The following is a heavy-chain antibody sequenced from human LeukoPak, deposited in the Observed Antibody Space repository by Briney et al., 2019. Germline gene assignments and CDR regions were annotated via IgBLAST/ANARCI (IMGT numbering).Heavy chain of an antibody. Sequence: SETLSLTCAVYGESFSGYYWSWIRQPPGKGLEWIGEINHSGSTNYNPSLKSRVTISVDTSKNQFSLKLSSVTAADTALYYCARVRRKDSSAWFAYFYYNMDAWGKGTTVTVSS. V-gene: IGHV4-34*01. J-gene: IGHJ6*03. CDR3: ARVRRKDSSAWFAYFYYNMDA. CDR1: GESFSGYY. D-gene: IGHD6-19*01. CDR2: INHSGST.